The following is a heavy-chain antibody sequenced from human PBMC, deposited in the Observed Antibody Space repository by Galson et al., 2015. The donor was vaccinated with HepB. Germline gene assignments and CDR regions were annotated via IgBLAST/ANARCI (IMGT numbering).Heavy chain of an antibody. CDR1: GDSVSSNSAA. D-gene: IGHD6-13*01. Sequence: CAISGDSVSSNSAAWNWIRQSPSRGLEWLGRTYYRSKWYNDYAVSVKSRITINPDTSKNQFSLQLNSVTPEDTAVYYCARDVIAAAGTSGYYYYGMDVWGQGTTVTVSS. V-gene: IGHV6-1*01. CDR3: ARDVIAAAGTSGYYYYGMDV. CDR2: TYYRSKWYN. J-gene: IGHJ6*02.